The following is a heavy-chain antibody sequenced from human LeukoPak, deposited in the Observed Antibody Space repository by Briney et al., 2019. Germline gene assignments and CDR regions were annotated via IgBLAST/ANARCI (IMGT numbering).Heavy chain of an antibody. CDR2: IIPIFGTA. D-gene: IGHD6-19*01. Sequence: SVKVSCKASGGTFSSYAISWVRQAPGQGLEWMGGIIPIFGTANYAQKFQGRVTITTDESTSTAYMELSSLRSEDTAVYYCARSYYSSGWSQGSGLDYWGQGTLVTVSS. CDR1: GGTFSSYA. CDR3: ARSYYSSGWSQGSGLDY. J-gene: IGHJ4*02. V-gene: IGHV1-69*05.